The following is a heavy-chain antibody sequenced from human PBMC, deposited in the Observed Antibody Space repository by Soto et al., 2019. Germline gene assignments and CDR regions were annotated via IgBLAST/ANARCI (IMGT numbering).Heavy chain of an antibody. J-gene: IGHJ4*02. Sequence: LTNTVSWGYIRSYYCRCILKPKGKGLEWIGYIYYSGSTNYNPSLKSRVTISVDTSKSQFSLKLSSVTAADTAVYYCEREGYSYGYVRPFDYWGQGTLVTVSS. CDR3: EREGYSYGYVRPFDY. D-gene: IGHD5-18*01. V-gene: IGHV4-59*01. CDR2: IYYSGST. CDR1: WGYIRSYY.